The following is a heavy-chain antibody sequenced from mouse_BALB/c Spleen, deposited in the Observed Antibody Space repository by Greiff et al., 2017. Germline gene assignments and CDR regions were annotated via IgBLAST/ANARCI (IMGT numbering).Heavy chain of an antibody. CDR3: ARADYGNPGYFDV. V-gene: IGHV5-4*02. J-gene: IGHJ1*01. CDR2: ISDGGSST. CDR1: GFTFSDYY. D-gene: IGHD2-1*01. Sequence: EVQLVESGGGLVQPGGSLKLSCAASGFTFSDYYMYWVRQTPEKRLEWVATISDGGSSTYYPDSVKGRFTISRDNAKNNLYLQMSSLKSEDTAMYYCARADYGNPGYFDVWGAGTTGTVSS.